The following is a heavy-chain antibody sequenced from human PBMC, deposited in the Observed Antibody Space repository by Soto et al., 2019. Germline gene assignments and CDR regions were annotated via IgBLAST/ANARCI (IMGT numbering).Heavy chain of an antibody. Sequence: EVQLLESGGGLVQPGGSLRLSCAASGFTFSSYAMSWVRQAPGKGLEWVSTISGSGGTTYYADFVKGRFTISRDNSKNTLYLQMNSLRADDTAVYYCAINGVRSTPPLGFDPWGQGTLVTVSS. CDR1: GFTFSSYA. V-gene: IGHV3-23*01. CDR2: ISGSGGTT. CDR3: AINGVRSTPPLGFDP. D-gene: IGHD3-16*01. J-gene: IGHJ5*02.